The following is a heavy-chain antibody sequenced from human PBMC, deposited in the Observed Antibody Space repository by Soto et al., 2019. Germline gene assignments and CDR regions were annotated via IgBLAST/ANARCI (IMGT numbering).Heavy chain of an antibody. CDR1: GGTFSSYA. CDR2: LIPIFVTA. D-gene: IGHD3-22*01. Sequence: QVQLLQAGAEVKKPGSSVKVSCKASGGTFSSYAISWVRQAPGQGLEWMGGLIPIFVTANYAQKFQGRVTITADESTSTAYMELSSLISEDTAVYYCARDFQTLLLQNRWFDPWGQGTLVTVSS. CDR3: ARDFQTLLLQNRWFDP. V-gene: IGHV1-69*01. J-gene: IGHJ5*02.